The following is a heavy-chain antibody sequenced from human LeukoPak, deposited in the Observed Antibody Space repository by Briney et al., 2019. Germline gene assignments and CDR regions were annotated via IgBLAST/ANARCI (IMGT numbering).Heavy chain of an antibody. D-gene: IGHD3-10*01. CDR2: IIPILGIA. CDR1: GGTFSSYA. Sequence: GASVKVSCKASGGTFSSYAISWVRQAPGQGLEWMGRIIPILGIANYAQKFQGRVTITADKSTSTAYMELSSLRSEDTAVYYCARAGGSGSLLHLQHWGQGTLVTVSS. V-gene: IGHV1-69*04. CDR3: ARAGGSGSLLHLQH. J-gene: IGHJ1*01.